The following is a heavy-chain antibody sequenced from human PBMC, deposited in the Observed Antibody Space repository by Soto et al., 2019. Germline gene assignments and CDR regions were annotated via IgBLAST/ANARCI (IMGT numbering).Heavy chain of an antibody. J-gene: IGHJ4*02. D-gene: IGHD5-12*01. CDR1: GFTFSSYS. CDR2: ISSSSSTI. Sequence: SLRLSCAASGFTFSSYSMNWVRQAPGKGLEWVSYISSSSSTIYYADSVKGRFTISRDNAKNSLYLQMNSLRDEDTAVYYCAREWEDGYSGYEFDYWGQGTLVTVSS. V-gene: IGHV3-48*02. CDR3: AREWEDGYSGYEFDY.